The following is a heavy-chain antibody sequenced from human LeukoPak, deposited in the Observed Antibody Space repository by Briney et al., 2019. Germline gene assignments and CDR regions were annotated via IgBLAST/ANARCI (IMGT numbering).Heavy chain of an antibody. CDR1: GFTFSSYE. CDR2: ISSSGSTI. J-gene: IGHJ3*01. V-gene: IGHV3-48*03. CDR3: VRESVRNYVGRGAFDL. D-gene: IGHD1-7*01. Sequence: HSGGSLRLSCAASGFTFSSYEMNWVRQAPGKGLEWVSYISSSGSTIYYADSVKGRFTISRDNAKNSLYLQMNSLRAEDTAVYYCVRESVRNYVGRGAFDLWGQGTMVIVSS.